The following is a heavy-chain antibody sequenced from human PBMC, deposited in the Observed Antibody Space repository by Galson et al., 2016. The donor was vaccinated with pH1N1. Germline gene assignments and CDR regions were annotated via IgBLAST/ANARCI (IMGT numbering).Heavy chain of an antibody. CDR1: GYFISSGYY. Sequence: SETLSLTCAVSGYFISSGYYWGWIRQSPGKGLEWIGTVYHGGTTYSNPSLRSRVTISLVTSKNQFSLRLTSVTAADTALYYCARIQRGQYVDTSFYFDYWGQGTLVTVSS. V-gene: IGHV4-38-2*01. D-gene: IGHD5-18*01. CDR2: VYHGGTT. CDR3: ARIQRGQYVDTSFYFDY. J-gene: IGHJ4*02.